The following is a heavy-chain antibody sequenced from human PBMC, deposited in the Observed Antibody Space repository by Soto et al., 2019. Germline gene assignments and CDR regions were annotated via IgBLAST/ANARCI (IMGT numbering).Heavy chain of an antibody. Sequence: QVHLVQSGAEVKEPGASVRVSCKASGYTFSSNAIHWVRQAPGQGLEWVGWINGGNGYAKYSQNFQDRVTLTRDASAGTTYMELSSLRSEDTAIFYCARATYTSGGSPTFAMDVWGQGTTVTVSS. CDR2: INGGNGYA. D-gene: IGHD3-10*01. CDR3: ARATYTSGGSPTFAMDV. CDR1: GYTFSSNA. V-gene: IGHV1-3*01. J-gene: IGHJ6*02.